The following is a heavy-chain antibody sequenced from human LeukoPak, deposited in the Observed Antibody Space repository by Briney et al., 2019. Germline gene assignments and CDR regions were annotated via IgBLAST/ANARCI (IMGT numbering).Heavy chain of an antibody. Sequence: SVKVSCTASGGTFSSYAISWVRQAPGQGLEWMGGIIPIFGTANYAQKFQGRVTITADESTSTAYMELSSLRSEDTAVYYCASADIVVVPAAYGYFDYWGQGTLVTVSS. CDR2: IIPIFGTA. D-gene: IGHD2-2*01. J-gene: IGHJ4*02. CDR1: GGTFSSYA. CDR3: ASADIVVVPAAYGYFDY. V-gene: IGHV1-69*13.